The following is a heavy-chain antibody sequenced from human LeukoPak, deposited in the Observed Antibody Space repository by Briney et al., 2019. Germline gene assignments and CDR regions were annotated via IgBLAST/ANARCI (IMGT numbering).Heavy chain of an antibody. Sequence: GGSLRLSCAASGFTFSSYTMNWVRQAPGKGLEWVSSISTSGSYTYYADSMKARITISRDNAKNSLYLQLNSLRAEDTAVYYCARGNSLGEQNWFDPWGQGTLVTVSS. CDR1: GFTFSSYT. CDR2: ISTSGSYT. V-gene: IGHV3-21*04. CDR3: ARGNSLGEQNWFDP. D-gene: IGHD3-10*01. J-gene: IGHJ5*02.